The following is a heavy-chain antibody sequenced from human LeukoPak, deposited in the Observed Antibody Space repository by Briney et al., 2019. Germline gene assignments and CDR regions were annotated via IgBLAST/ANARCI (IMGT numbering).Heavy chain of an antibody. D-gene: IGHD2-2*01. J-gene: IGHJ6*04. CDR3: VRDCSSASLSSGCYYAMDV. CDR1: GFTFNDYW. V-gene: IGHV3-7*03. Sequence: GGSLRLSCAASGFTFNDYWMTWVRQAPGKGLEWVAHIKQDGSEKYYVDSLKGRFTISRDNAKNSLFPQMNSLRAEDTAVYYCVRDCSSASLSSGCYYAMDVWGKGTTVTVSS. CDR2: IKQDGSEK.